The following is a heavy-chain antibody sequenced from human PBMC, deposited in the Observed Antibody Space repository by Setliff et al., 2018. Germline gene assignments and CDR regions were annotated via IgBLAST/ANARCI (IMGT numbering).Heavy chain of an antibody. J-gene: IGHJ5*02. CDR1: GYTFTSYG. CDR3: ARDKAKWLVFNRWFDP. V-gene: IGHV1-18*01. D-gene: IGHD6-19*01. CDR2: ISACNANT. Sequence: GASVKVSCKASGYTFTSYGISWVRQAPGQGLKWMGWISACNANTNYAQKLQGRVTMTTDTSTSTAYMELRSLRSDDTAVYYCARDKAKWLVFNRWFDPWGQGTLVTVSS.